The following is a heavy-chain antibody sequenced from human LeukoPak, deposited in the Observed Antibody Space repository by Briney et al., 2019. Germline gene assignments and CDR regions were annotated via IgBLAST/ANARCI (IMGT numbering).Heavy chain of an antibody. J-gene: IGHJ4*02. D-gene: IGHD3-10*01. V-gene: IGHV3-30*02. CDR1: EFTFSNYG. CDR3: AKEHGSGSYFDY. CDR2: IQYDGSNK. Sequence: GGSLRLSCAASEFTFSNYGMHGVRQAPGKGLEWVAFIQYDGSNKYYGNSVKGRFTISRDTSKNTLYLQMNSLRAEDTAVYYCAKEHGSGSYFDYWGQGTLVTVSS.